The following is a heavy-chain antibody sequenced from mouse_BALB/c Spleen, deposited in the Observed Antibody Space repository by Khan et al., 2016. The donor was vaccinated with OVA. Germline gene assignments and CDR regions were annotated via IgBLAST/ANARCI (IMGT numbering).Heavy chain of an antibody. J-gene: IGHJ4*01. CDR1: GFSLTSYG. CDR3: ARQPYYHYNIMDY. Sequence: QVQLKQSGPGLVAPPQSLSITCTISGFSLTSYGVHWVRQPPGKGLEWLVVIWSDGSTTYNSALKSRLTISKDNSKNQVFLKMNSLQTDDTAVYFCARQPYYHYNIMDYWGQGTSVTVSS. V-gene: IGHV2-6-1*01. CDR2: IWSDGST. D-gene: IGHD2-10*01.